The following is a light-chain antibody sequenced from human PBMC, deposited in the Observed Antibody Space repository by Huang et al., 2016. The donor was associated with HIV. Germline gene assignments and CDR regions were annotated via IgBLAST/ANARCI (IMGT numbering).Light chain of an antibody. Sequence: EIVLTQSPATRSMSPGQRATLSCRARQSVSRNVAWFQQKPGQAPRLLIYGASTRATGIPARFSGSGSGTEFTLTISSLQSEDFAVYYCQQYNNWPPMYTFGQGTKLEV. CDR3: QQYNNWPPMYT. J-gene: IGKJ2*01. V-gene: IGKV3-15*01. CDR2: GAS. CDR1: QSVSRN.